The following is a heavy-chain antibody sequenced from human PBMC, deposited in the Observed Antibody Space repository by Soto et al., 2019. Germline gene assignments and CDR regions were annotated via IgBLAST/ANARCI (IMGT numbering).Heavy chain of an antibody. V-gene: IGHV4-34*01. CDR3: ARGGRIFSAYYMDV. CDR2: INHSGST. D-gene: IGHD2-15*01. Sequence: SETLSLTCAVYGGSFSGYYWSWIRQPPGKGLEWIGEINHSGSTNYNPSLKSRVTISVDTSKNQFSLKLSSVTAADTAVYYCARGGRIFSAYYMDVWGKGTTVTVS. CDR1: GGSFSGYY. J-gene: IGHJ6*03.